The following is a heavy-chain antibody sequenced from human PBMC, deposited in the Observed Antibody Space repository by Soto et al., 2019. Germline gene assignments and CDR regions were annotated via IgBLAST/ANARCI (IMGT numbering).Heavy chain of an antibody. CDR3: ARGVGAYYVDY. Sequence: QVQLVQSGAEVKKPGSSVKVSCTASGGTFSTYAITWVRQTPGQGLEWLGGIIPIFGTTDYARKFQGRVTITAAEATSTVFIELSRLTSEDTAVYYCARGVGAYYVDYWGQGTLVTVSS. D-gene: IGHD1-26*01. V-gene: IGHV1-69*01. J-gene: IGHJ4*02. CDR1: GGTFSTYA. CDR2: IIPIFGTT.